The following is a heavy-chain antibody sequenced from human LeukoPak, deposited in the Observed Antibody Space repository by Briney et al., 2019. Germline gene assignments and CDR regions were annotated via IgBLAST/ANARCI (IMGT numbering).Heavy chain of an antibody. CDR3: SKGLSDGLFGY. CDR1: GFTFSSFG. CDR2: ISGSGGST. D-gene: IGHD2-21*02. Sequence: GGSLRLSGSASGFTFSSFGMGRDRQAPGKGLEWVSAISGSGGSTYYADSVKGRFTISRDNSKNTLYLQMNSLRAEDTAVYYCSKGLSDGLFGYWGQGTLVTVSS. J-gene: IGHJ4*02. V-gene: IGHV3-23*01.